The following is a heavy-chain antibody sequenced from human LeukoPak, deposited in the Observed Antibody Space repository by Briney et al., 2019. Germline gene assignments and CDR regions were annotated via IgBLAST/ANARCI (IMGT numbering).Heavy chain of an antibody. D-gene: IGHD3-22*01. V-gene: IGHV3-23*01. CDR3: AKDRPNFHENSGHYYRRDGDS. CDR2: MCGTAGCT. Sequence: GGSLTLSCQASGFTFYMYAMSWVRQAPGKGLEWVASMCGTAGCTFYPASVKGRFTISRDNSKNLLYLRMNSLTAEDTAIYYCAKDRPNFHENSGHYYRRDGDSWGQGTLVTVSS. J-gene: IGHJ5*01. CDR1: GFTFYMYA.